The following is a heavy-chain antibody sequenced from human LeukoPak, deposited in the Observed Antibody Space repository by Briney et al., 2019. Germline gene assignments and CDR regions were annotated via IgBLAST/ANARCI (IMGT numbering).Heavy chain of an antibody. J-gene: IGHJ5*02. V-gene: IGHV4-59*01. CDR2: IYYSGST. D-gene: IGHD6-6*01. CDR3: ARGTDITARPAWFDP. CDR1: GGSISSYY. Sequence: PSETLPLTCSVSGGSISSYYWNWIRQPPGKGLEWIGYIYYSGSTKYNPSLKSRVTMSVDTSKNQFSLKLSSVTAADTAVYYCARGTDITARPAWFDPWGQGTLVTVSS.